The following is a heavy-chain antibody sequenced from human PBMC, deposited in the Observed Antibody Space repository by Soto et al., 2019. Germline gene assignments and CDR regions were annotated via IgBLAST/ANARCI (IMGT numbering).Heavy chain of an antibody. J-gene: IGHJ4*02. CDR3: AKGAYDSSRSSTDY. CDR2: IGGSGGSR. Sequence: VQLLESGGGLVQPGGSLRLSCAASGFTFSNYAMNWVRQAPGKGPEWVSSIGGSGGSRYYADSVKGRFTISRDNSKNTLYLQMNSLTAEDTAIYYCAKGAYDSSRSSTDYWGQGTLVTVSS. V-gene: IGHV3-23*01. CDR1: GFTFSNYA. D-gene: IGHD3-22*01.